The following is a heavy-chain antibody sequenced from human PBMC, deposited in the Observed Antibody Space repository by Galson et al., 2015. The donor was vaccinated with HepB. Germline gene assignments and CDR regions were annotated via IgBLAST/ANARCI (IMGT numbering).Heavy chain of an antibody. CDR3: ARDFKTFTMVRGVTLNYYYGMDV. CDR2: ISYDGSNK. Sequence: SLRLSCAASGFTFSSYAMHWVRQAPGKGLEWVAVISYDGSNKYYADSVKGRFTISRDNSKNTLYLQMNSLRAEDTAVYYCARDFKTFTMVRGVTLNYYYGMDVWGQGTTVTVSS. D-gene: IGHD3-10*01. CDR1: GFTFSSYA. J-gene: IGHJ6*02. V-gene: IGHV3-30-3*01.